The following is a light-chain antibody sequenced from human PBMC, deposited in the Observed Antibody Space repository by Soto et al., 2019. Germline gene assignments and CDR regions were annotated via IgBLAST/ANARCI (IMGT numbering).Light chain of an antibody. V-gene: IGKV3-20*01. CDR1: QSVSSRS. Sequence: EIVLMQSPGTLSLSPGERATLSCRASQSVSSRSLAWYQQKPAQAPRLLLYRTSNRATGIPDRFSGSGSGTDFTLTISRLEPEDFAVYYCQQYGSSPLTFGGGTKVEIK. CDR3: QQYGSSPLT. CDR2: RTS. J-gene: IGKJ4*01.